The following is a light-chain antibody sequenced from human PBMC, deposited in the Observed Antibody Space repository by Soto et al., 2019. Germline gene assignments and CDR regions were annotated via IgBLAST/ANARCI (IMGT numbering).Light chain of an antibody. CDR2: EVS. CDR1: SSDVGGYNY. CDR3: SSYAGSNNYV. J-gene: IGLJ1*01. V-gene: IGLV2-8*01. Sequence: SVLTVALCGSGFPGQSVTISCTGTSSDVGGYNYVSWCQQHPGKAPKLMIYEVSKRPSGVPDRFSGSKSGNTASLTVSGLQAEDEADYYCSSYAGSNNYVFGTGTKVTVL.